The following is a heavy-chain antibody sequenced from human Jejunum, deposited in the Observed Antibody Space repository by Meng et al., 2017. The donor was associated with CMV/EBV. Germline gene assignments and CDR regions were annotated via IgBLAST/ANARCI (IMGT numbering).Heavy chain of an antibody. V-gene: IGHV3-53*01. CDR2: IYSGGSS. CDR3: ARGGAAAGSES. J-gene: IGHJ4*02. Sequence: GQRVEFGGWLIPPGGSLSLSWAASGFTVSTSYMSWVRQAPGKGLEWVSVIYSGGSSYYADSVKGRFTISRDNFKNTLSLQMNSLRADDTAVYYCARGGAAAGSESWGQGTLVTVSS. D-gene: IGHD6-13*01. CDR1: GFTVSTSY.